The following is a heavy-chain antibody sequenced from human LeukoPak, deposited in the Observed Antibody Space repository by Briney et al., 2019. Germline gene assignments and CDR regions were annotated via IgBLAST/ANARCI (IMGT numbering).Heavy chain of an antibody. J-gene: IGHJ4*02. V-gene: IGHV3-7*01. CDR1: GFTFSRYW. D-gene: IGHD2-21*01. Sequence: GGSLRLSCAASGFTFSRYWMSWVRQAPGKGLEWVANIKQDGSEKYYVDSVRGRFTISRDNAKISLYLQMNSLRAEDTALYYCAREQSYSEEIVVVNPPFDYWGQGTLVTVSS. CDR2: IKQDGSEK. CDR3: AREQSYSEEIVVVNPPFDY.